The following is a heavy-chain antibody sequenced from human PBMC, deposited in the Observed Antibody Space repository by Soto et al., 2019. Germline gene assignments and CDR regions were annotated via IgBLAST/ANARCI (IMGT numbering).Heavy chain of an antibody. CDR3: ARDKKQQLVPDY. J-gene: IGHJ4*02. CDR2: ISSSSSYI. Sequence: GGSLRLSCAASGFTFSSYSMNWVRQAPGKGLEWVSSISSSSSYIYYADSVKGRFTISRDNAKNSLYLQMNSLRAEDTAVYYCARDKKQQLVPDYRGQGTLVTVSS. D-gene: IGHD6-13*01. V-gene: IGHV3-21*01. CDR1: GFTFSSYS.